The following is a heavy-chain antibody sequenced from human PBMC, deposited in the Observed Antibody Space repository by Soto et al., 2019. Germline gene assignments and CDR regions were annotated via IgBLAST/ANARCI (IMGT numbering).Heavy chain of an antibody. CDR2: IIPIFGTA. CDR1: GGTFSSYA. J-gene: IGHJ5*02. D-gene: IGHD3-3*01. V-gene: IGHV1-69*06. CDR3: ARVKDYDFWSGYSVDP. Sequence: VASVKVSCKASGGTFSSYAISWVRQAPGQGLEWMGGIIPIFGTANYAQKFQGRVTITADKSTSTAYMELSSLRSEDTAVYYCARVKDYDFWSGYSVDPWGQGTLVTVSS.